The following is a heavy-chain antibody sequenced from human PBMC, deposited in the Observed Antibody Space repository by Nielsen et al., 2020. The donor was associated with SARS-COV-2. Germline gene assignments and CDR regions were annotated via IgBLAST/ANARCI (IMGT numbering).Heavy chain of an antibody. CDR3: ASGGVTTNKNPYYYYGMDV. J-gene: IGHJ6*02. V-gene: IGHV4-31*03. D-gene: IGHD4-17*01. CDR2: IYYSGST. CDR1: GGSISSGGYY. Sequence: SETLSLTCTVSGGSISSGGYYWSWIRQHPGKGLEWIGYIYYSGSTYYNPSLKSRVTISVDTSKNQFSLKLSSVTAADTAVYYCASGGVTTNKNPYYYYGMDVWGQGTTVTVSS.